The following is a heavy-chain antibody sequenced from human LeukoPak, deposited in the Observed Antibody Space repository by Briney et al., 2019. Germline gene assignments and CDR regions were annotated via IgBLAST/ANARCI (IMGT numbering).Heavy chain of an antibody. D-gene: IGHD3-3*01. CDR3: ARDRENYDFWSGYYGIIDY. J-gene: IGHJ4*02. CDR2: ISYDGSNK. V-gene: IGHV3-30-3*01. Sequence: GKSLRLSCAASGFTFSSYAMHWVRQAPGKGLEWVAVISYDGSNKYYADSVKGRFTISRDNSKNTLYLQMNSLRAEDTAVYYCARDRENYDFWSGYYGIIDYWGQGTLVTVSS. CDR1: GFTFSSYA.